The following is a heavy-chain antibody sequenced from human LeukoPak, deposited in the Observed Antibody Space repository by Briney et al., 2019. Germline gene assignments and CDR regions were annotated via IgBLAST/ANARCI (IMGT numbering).Heavy chain of an antibody. J-gene: IGHJ4*02. CDR1: GGSISSSNW. Sequence: SETLSLTRAVSGGSISSSNWWSWVRQPPGKGLEWIGEIYHSGSTNYNPSLKSRVTISVDKSKNQFSLKLSSMTAADTAVYYCAKLSMAVAGYDYWGQGTLVTVSS. D-gene: IGHD6-19*01. CDR3: AKLSMAVAGYDY. V-gene: IGHV4-4*02. CDR2: IYHSGST.